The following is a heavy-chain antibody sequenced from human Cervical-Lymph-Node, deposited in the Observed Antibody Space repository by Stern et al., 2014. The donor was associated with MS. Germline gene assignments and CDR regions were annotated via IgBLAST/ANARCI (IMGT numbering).Heavy chain of an antibody. Sequence: VQLVESGPGLVKPSETLSLTCTVSNGSISGYFWTWIRQPPGKGLEWIGYIYYSGSTSYNPSLKSRVTISVDTFKTQFSLKLTSVTAADSAVYYCGRLTSGYGYYFEYWGQGAQVTVSS. CDR2: IYYSGST. CDR1: NGSISGYF. V-gene: IGHV4-59*08. D-gene: IGHD3-3*01. J-gene: IGHJ4*02. CDR3: GRLTSGYGYYFEY.